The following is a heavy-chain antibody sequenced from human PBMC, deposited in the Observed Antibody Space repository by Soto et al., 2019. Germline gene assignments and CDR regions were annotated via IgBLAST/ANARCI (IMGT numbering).Heavy chain of an antibody. CDR3: ARDRGYYDFWSGYYYYYYYGMDV. V-gene: IGHV3-21*01. J-gene: IGHJ6*02. CDR2: ISRSSSYI. D-gene: IGHD3-3*01. Sequence: PGGSLRLSCAASGFTFSSYSMNWVRQAPGKGLEWVSSISRSSSYIYYADSVKGRFTISRDNAKNSLYLQMNSLRAEDTAVYYCARDRGYYDFWSGYYYYYYYGMDVWGQGTTVIVSS. CDR1: GFTFSSYS.